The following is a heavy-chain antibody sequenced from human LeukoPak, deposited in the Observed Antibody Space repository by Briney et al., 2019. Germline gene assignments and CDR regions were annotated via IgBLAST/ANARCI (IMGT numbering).Heavy chain of an antibody. CDR3: ARYTVAGGEAFDY. J-gene: IGHJ4*02. CDR2: INPNSGGT. CDR1: GYTFTGYY. Sequence: ASVKVSCKASGYTFTGYYMHWVRQSPGQGLEWMGWINPNSGGTNYAQKFQGSVTMTRDTSISTAYMELSRLRSDDTAVYYCARYTVAGGEAFDYWGQGTLVTVSS. V-gene: IGHV1-2*02. D-gene: IGHD3-16*01.